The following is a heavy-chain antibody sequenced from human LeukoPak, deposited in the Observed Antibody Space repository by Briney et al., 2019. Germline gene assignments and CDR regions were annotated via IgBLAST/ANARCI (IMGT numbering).Heavy chain of an antibody. J-gene: IGHJ4*02. CDR2: ISNSGST. CDR1: NASISSYY. D-gene: IGHD2-21*02. Sequence: SETLSLTCSASNASISSYYWSWIRQSPGKGLEWIGYISNSGSTDYNPSLKSRVTTSVDTSKNKFSLKLSSVTAADTAVYYCARHWGSCRGGDCYTFDCWGQGTLVTVSS. CDR3: ARHWGSCRGGDCYTFDC. V-gene: IGHV4-59*08.